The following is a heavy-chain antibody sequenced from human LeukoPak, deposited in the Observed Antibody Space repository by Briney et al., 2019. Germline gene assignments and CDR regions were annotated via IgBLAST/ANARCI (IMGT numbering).Heavy chain of an antibody. J-gene: IGHJ4*02. CDR1: GFTFSSYA. CDR3: ARESMITFGGVIVGPFDY. D-gene: IGHD3-16*02. V-gene: IGHV3-30*04. CDR2: ISYDGSNK. Sequence: PGGSLRLSCAASGFTFSSYAMHWVRQAPGKGLEWVAVISYDGSNKYYADSVKGRFTISRDNSKNTLYLQMNSLRAEDTAVYYCARESMITFGGVIVGPFDYWGQGTLATVSS.